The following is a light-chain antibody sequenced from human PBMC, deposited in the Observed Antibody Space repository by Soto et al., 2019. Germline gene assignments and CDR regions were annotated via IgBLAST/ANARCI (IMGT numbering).Light chain of an antibody. CDR3: SSYAGSNNLHVL. CDR2: EVI. J-gene: IGLJ2*01. Sequence: QSALTQPPSAAGSPGQSVTISCTGTSTDVGGYNYVSWYQQYPGKAPKLMIYEVIKRPSGVPDRFSGSKSGNTASLTVSGLQAEDEADYYCSSYAGSNNLHVLFGGGTKLTVL. CDR1: STDVGGYNY. V-gene: IGLV2-8*01.